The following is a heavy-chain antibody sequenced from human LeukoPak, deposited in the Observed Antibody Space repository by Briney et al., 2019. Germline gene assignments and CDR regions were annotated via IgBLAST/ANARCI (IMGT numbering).Heavy chain of an antibody. Sequence: SGTLSLTCAVSGGSISSSNRWSCVRQPPWKGLEWIGEIYHSGSTNYNPSLKSRVTISVDKSKNQFSLKLSSVTAADTAVYYCTKSDGYGLIRICGRGTMVTVSS. CDR3: TKSDGYGLIRI. CDR1: GGSISSSNR. CDR2: IYHSGST. V-gene: IGHV4-4*02. D-gene: IGHD3-10*01. J-gene: IGHJ3*02.